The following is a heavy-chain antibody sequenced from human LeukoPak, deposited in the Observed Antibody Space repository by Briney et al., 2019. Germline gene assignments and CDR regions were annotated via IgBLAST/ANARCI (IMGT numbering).Heavy chain of an antibody. CDR1: GGTFSSYA. D-gene: IGHD1-26*01. CDR3: ARGEGGYYPPACFDY. V-gene: IGHV1-69*13. CDR2: IIPIFGTA. Sequence: GASVKVSCKASGGTFSSYAISWVRQAPGQGLEWMGGIIPIFGTANYAQKFQGRVTITADESTSTAYMGLSSLRSEDTAVYYCARGEGGYYPPACFDYWGQGTLVTVSS. J-gene: IGHJ4*02.